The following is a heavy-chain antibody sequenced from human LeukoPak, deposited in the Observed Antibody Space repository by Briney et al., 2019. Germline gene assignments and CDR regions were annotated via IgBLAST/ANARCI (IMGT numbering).Heavy chain of an antibody. CDR3: AKESPLLRRPQY. J-gene: IGHJ4*02. Sequence: GGSLRLSCAVSGFTSISYDLSWVRQAPGKGLEWVSAISGSEDSTSYAASVKGRFTISRDTSRNTVYLQMNSLRVDDTAVYLCAKESPLLRRPQYWGQGTLVTVAS. CDR2: ISGSEDST. CDR1: GFTSISYD. D-gene: IGHD2-15*01. V-gene: IGHV3-23*01.